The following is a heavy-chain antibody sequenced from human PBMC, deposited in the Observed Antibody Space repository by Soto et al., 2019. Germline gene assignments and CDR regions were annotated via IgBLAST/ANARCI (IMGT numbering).Heavy chain of an antibody. V-gene: IGHV2-5*02. J-gene: IGHJ4*02. CDR3: AHSRKSYYDILTGYNY. CDR1: GFSLSTSAMG. CDR2: IYWDDDK. Sequence: QITLKESGPTLVKPTQTLTLTCTFSGFSLSTSAMGVAWIRQPPGKALEWLALIYWDDDKRYSPSLRSTLTITKDTSKNQVVLTMTNLDPVYTATYYCAHSRKSYYDILTGYNYWGQGTLVTVSS. D-gene: IGHD3-9*01.